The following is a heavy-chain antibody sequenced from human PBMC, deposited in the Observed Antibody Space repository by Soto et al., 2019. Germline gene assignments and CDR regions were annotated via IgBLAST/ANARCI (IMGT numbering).Heavy chain of an antibody. CDR1: GGSFSSYD. D-gene: IGHD1-1*01. J-gene: IGHJ4*02. Sequence: ASGKVSCKAAGGSFSSYDISWVRQAPGQGLEWMGRIIPMFGTTNYAQKFQGRVTITADKSTSTAYMELSSLRSEDTAVYYCARPRRDRYNFDFWGQGTLVTVSS. CDR3: ARPRRDRYNFDF. V-gene: IGHV1-69*06. CDR2: IIPMFGTT.